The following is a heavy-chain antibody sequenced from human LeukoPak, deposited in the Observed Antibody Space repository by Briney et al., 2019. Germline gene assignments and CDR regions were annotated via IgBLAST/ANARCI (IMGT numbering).Heavy chain of an antibody. CDR1: GGSFSGYY. D-gene: IGHD6-19*01. CDR3: ARRRLAEAQYFQH. J-gene: IGHJ1*01. Sequence: PSETLSLTCAVYGGSFSGYYWSWIRQPPGKGLEWIGEINHSGSTNYNPSLKSRVTISVDTSKNQFSLKLSSVTAADTAVYYCARRRLAEAQYFQHWGQGTLVTVSS. CDR2: INHSGST. V-gene: IGHV4-34*01.